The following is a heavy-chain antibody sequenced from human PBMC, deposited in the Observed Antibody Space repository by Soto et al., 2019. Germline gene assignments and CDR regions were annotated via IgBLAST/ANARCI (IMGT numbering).Heavy chain of an antibody. V-gene: IGHV3-23*01. CDR2: SSDRRTGNT. Sequence: GGCLRLSFAASGFTFSRYTLNWVRRAPGKGLEWVATSSDRRTGNTHYSDSVRGRFTLSRDYSRNILFLQMDSLRADDTALYYCTTWLTAHFDYWGRGTQVTVSS. D-gene: IGHD2-21*02. J-gene: IGHJ4*01. CDR1: GFTFSRYT. CDR3: TTWLTAHFDY.